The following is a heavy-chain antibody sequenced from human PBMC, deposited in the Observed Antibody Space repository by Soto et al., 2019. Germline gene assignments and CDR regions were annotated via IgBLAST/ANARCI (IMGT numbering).Heavy chain of an antibody. CDR3: AREWSAFDI. J-gene: IGHJ3*02. Sequence: GGSLRLSCAASGFTFSSYEMNWVRQAPGKGLEWVSYISSSGSTIYYADSVKGRFTITRDNAKNSLYLQMNSLRAEDTAVYYCAREWSAFDIWGQGTMVTVSS. CDR1: GFTFSSYE. V-gene: IGHV3-48*03. D-gene: IGHD3-3*01. CDR2: ISSSGSTI.